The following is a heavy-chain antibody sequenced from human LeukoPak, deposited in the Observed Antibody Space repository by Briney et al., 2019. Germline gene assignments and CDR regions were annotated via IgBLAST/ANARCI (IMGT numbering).Heavy chain of an antibody. D-gene: IGHD3-10*01. Sequence: GGSLRLSCAASGFTFSDYGMHWVRQAPGKGLEWVTFIRYDGINQYYADSVKGRFTISRDNSKNTLDLQMNSLRAEDTAVYYCAKDGYYFGSGTYAGYWGQGKLVTVSS. CDR3: AKDGYYFGSGTYAGY. J-gene: IGHJ4*02. CDR2: IRYDGINQ. V-gene: IGHV3-30*02. CDR1: GFTFSDYG.